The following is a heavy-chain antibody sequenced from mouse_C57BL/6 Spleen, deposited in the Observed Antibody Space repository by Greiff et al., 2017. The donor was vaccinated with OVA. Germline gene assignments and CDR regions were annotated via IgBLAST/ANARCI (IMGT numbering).Heavy chain of an antibody. J-gene: IGHJ4*01. Sequence: EVQLQQSGPELVKPGASVKMSCKASGYTFTDYNMHWVKQSHGQSLEWIGYINPNNGGTSYNQKFKGKATLTVNKSSSTAYMELRSLTSEDSAVYYCASGVVEGDYWGQGTSVTVSS. CDR1: GYTFTDYN. V-gene: IGHV1-22*01. CDR3: ASGVVEGDY. D-gene: IGHD1-1*01. CDR2: INPNNGGT.